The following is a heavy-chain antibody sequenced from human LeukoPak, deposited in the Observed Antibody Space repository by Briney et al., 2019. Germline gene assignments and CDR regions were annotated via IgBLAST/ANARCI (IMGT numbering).Heavy chain of an antibody. CDR1: GFTFDNYD. Sequence: GGSLRLSCAASGFTFDNYDMSWVRQAPGKGLEWVSGINWNGHTTTYADSVRGRFTISRDNAKNSLYLQMNSLRAEDTAVYYCAELGITMIGGVWGKGTTVTISS. J-gene: IGHJ6*04. CDR3: AELGITMIGGV. V-gene: IGHV3-20*04. CDR2: INWNGHTT. D-gene: IGHD3-10*02.